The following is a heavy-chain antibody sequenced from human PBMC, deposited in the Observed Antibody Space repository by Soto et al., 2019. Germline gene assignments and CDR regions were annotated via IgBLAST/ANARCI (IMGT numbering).Heavy chain of an antibody. V-gene: IGHV1-69*08. CDR1: GGTFSNDI. Sequence: QVQLVQSGAEVKKPGSSVKVSCKTSGGTFSNDIITWVRQAPGEGLEWMGRIILLLDTANYAQKFQGRVTITADKSTGTAYMELHSLRSEDTALYYCARDSPIGSTFSGYDAIDYWGQGTLVTVSS. CDR2: IILLLDTA. D-gene: IGHD5-12*01. CDR3: ARDSPIGSTFSGYDAIDY. J-gene: IGHJ4*02.